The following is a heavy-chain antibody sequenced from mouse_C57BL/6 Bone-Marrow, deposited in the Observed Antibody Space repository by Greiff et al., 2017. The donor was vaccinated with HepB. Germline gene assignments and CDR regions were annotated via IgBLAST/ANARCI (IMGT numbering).Heavy chain of an antibody. CDR3: ARLGSNYEYFDV. V-gene: IGHV1-82*01. CDR2: IYPGDGDT. J-gene: IGHJ1*03. D-gene: IGHD2-5*01. Sequence: VKLVESGPELVKPGASVKISCKASGYSFSSSWMNWVKQRPGKGLEWIGRIYPGDGDTNYNGKFKGKATLTADKSSSTAYMQLSSLTSEDSAVYCGARLGSNYEYFDVWGKGTTVTVSS. CDR1: GYSFSSSW.